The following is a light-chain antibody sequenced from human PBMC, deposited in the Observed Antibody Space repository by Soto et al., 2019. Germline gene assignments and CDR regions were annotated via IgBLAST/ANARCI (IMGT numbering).Light chain of an antibody. CDR1: QSVSSY. Sequence: EIVLTQSPATLSLSPGERATLSCRASQSVSSYLAWYQQKPGQAPRLLIYDASNRATGIPVRFSGSGSGTDFTLTISSLEPEDFALYYCQQRNNWPITFGQGTRLEI. CDR3: QQRNNWPIT. CDR2: DAS. V-gene: IGKV3-11*01. J-gene: IGKJ5*01.